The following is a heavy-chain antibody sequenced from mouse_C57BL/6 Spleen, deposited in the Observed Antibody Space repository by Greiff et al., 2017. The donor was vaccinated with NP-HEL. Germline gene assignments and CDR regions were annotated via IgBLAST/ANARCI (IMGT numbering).Heavy chain of an antibody. CDR1: GFTFSDYY. J-gene: IGHJ4*01. CDR2: ISYGGDIT. D-gene: IGHD4-1*01. CDR3: ARQLDYTMDY. V-gene: IGHV5-12*01. Sequence: EVKLMESGGGLVQPGGSLKLSCAASGFTFSDYYMYWVRQTPEKRLEWVAYISYGGDITYYPDTVMGRFTISRDNARNTLYLQLSRLKSEDTAMYYCARQLDYTMDYWGQGTSVTVSS.